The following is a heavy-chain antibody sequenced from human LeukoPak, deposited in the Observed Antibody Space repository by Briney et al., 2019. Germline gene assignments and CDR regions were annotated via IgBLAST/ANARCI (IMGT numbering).Heavy chain of an antibody. J-gene: IGHJ4*02. CDR2: ISGSGSTI. D-gene: IGHD6-19*01. V-gene: IGHV3-48*03. CDR1: GSTFSSYE. Sequence: GGSLRLSCAASGSTFSSYEMNWVRQAPGKGLEWVSYISGSGSTIYYGDSLEGRFTISRDNANNSLYLQINSLRVEDTAVYYCATLWDPVAGTTQPLLWGQGTLVTVSS. CDR3: ATLWDPVAGTTQPLL.